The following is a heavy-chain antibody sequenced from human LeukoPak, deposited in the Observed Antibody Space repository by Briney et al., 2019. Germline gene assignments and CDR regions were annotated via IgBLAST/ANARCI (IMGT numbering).Heavy chain of an antibody. Sequence: PGGSLRLSCAASGFTFSSYSMNWVRQAPGKGLEWVSSISSSSLYIYYADSVKGRFTISRDNAKNSLYLQMNSLRAGDTAVYYCARYSGDYEADYWGQGTLVTVSS. CDR1: GFTFSSYS. CDR3: ARYSGDYEADY. D-gene: IGHD4-17*01. CDR2: ISSSSLYI. J-gene: IGHJ4*02. V-gene: IGHV3-21*01.